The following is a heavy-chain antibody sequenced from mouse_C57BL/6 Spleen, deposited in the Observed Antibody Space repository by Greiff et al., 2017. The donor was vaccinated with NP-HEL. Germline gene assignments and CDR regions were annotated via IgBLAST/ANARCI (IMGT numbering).Heavy chain of an antibody. CDR3: TRTRGNPSGAMDY. Sequence: VQLQQSGAELVRPGASVTLSCKASGYTFTDYEMHWVKQTPVHGLEWIGAIDPETGGTAYNQKFKGKAILTADKSSSTAYMELRSLTSEDSAVYYCTRTRGNPSGAMDYWGQGTSVTVSS. CDR1: GYTFTDYE. J-gene: IGHJ4*01. V-gene: IGHV1-15*01. CDR2: IDPETGGT. D-gene: IGHD2-1*01.